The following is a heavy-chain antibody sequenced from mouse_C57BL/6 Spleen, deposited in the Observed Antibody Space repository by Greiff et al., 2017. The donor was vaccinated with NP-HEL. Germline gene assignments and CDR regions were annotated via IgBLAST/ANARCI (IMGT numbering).Heavy chain of an antibody. J-gene: IGHJ4*01. D-gene: IGHD1-1*02. CDR3: ARGGGNDAMDY. V-gene: IGHV1-82*01. CDR1: GYAFSSSW. Sequence: VKLMESGPELVKPGASVKISCKASGYAFSSSWMNWVKQRPGQGLEWIGRIYPGDGDTNYNGKFKGKATLTADKSSSTAYMQLSSLTSEDSAVYFCARGGGNDAMDYWGQGTSVTVSS. CDR2: IYPGDGDT.